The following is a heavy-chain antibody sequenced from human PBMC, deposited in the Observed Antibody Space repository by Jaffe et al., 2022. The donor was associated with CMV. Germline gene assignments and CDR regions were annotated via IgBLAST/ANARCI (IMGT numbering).Heavy chain of an antibody. V-gene: IGHV3-15*01. Sequence: EVQLVESGGGLVKPGGSLRLSCAASGFVFSNVWMSWVRQAPGKGLEWVGRIQSKIDGGTTDYAAPVKGRFTISRDDSKNRLYLQMSSLKTEDTAVYYCATQQLWPLTTYDYWGQGSLVTVSS. J-gene: IGHJ4*02. CDR1: GFVFSNVW. CDR3: ATQQLWPLTTYDY. D-gene: IGHD1-1*01. CDR2: IQSKIDGGTT.